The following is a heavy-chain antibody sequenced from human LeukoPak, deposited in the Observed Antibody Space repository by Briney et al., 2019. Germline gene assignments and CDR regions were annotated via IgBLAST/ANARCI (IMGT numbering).Heavy chain of an antibody. D-gene: IGHD3-3*01. CDR1: GGSFSGYY. V-gene: IGHV4-34*01. Sequence: SETLSLTCAVYGGSFSGYYWSWVRQPPGKGLEWIGEINHSGSTNYNPSLKSRVTISVDTSKNQFSLKLSSVTAADTAVYYCVRVRITIFGVVIIAYYFDYWGQGTLVTVSS. J-gene: IGHJ4*02. CDR3: VRVRITIFGVVIIAYYFDY. CDR2: INHSGST.